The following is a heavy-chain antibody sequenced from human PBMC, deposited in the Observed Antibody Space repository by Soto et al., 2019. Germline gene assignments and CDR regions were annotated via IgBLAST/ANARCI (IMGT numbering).Heavy chain of an antibody. Sequence: LRLSCVASGFRLSNHFMNWVRQAPGKGLEWVATIKEDGREKYYVESVEGRFTISRDNAKNSLYLEVSNVRDGDTAVYYCARPRFRGMDVWGQGTTVTVSS. CDR1: GFRLSNHF. CDR3: ARPRFRGMDV. D-gene: IGHD3-10*01. CDR2: IKEDGREK. V-gene: IGHV3-7*03. J-gene: IGHJ6*02.